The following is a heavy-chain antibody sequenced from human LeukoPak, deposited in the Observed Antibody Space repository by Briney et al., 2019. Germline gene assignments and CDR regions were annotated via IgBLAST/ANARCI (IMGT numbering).Heavy chain of an antibody. CDR3: ARDIRSHIGVVQDY. Sequence: GASVKVSCKASGYTFTSYGISWVRQAPGQGLEWMGWISAYNGNTNYAQKVQGRVTMTTDTSTSTAYMELRSLRSDDTAVYYCARDIRSHIGVVQDYWGQGTLVTVSS. D-gene: IGHD2-15*01. CDR1: GYTFTSYG. J-gene: IGHJ4*02. V-gene: IGHV1-18*01. CDR2: ISAYNGNT.